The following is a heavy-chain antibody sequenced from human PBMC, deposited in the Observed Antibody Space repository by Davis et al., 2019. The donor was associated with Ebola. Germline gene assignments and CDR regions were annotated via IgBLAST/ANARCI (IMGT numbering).Heavy chain of an antibody. Sequence: PGGSLRLSCAASGFTFSSYWMSWVRQAPGKGLAWVANIKQDGSEKYYVDSVKGRFTISRDNAKNSLYRQMNSLRAEDTAVYYCSIAAAGTADYWGQGTLVTVSS. V-gene: IGHV3-7*01. J-gene: IGHJ4*02. CDR1: GFTFSSYW. CDR2: IKQDGSEK. CDR3: SIAAAGTADY. D-gene: IGHD6-13*01.